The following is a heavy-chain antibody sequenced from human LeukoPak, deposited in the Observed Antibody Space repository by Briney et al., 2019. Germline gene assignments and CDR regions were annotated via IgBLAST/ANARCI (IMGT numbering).Heavy chain of an antibody. D-gene: IGHD5-12*01. CDR3: ARSPSRRYSGYDLDY. Sequence: ASVKVSCKASGYTFTGYYMHWVRQAPGQGLEWMGWINPNSGGTNYAQKFQGRVTMTRDTSISTAYMELRRLRSDDTAVYYCARSPSRRYSGYDLDYWGQGTLVTVSS. CDR1: GYTFTGYY. V-gene: IGHV1-2*02. J-gene: IGHJ4*02. CDR2: INPNSGGT.